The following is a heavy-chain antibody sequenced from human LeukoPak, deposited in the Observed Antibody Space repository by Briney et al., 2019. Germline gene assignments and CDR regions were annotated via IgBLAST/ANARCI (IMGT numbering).Heavy chain of an antibody. CDR3: ATGRGDY. CDR2: IHSGGTT. CDR1: GFIVSGNF. J-gene: IGHJ4*02. D-gene: IGHD3-16*01. V-gene: IGHV3-53*01. Sequence: GGSLRLSCAASGFIVSGNFMSWVRQAPGKGLECVSLIHSGGTTYYADSVKGRFTISRDDSKNTLYLQMNSLRAEDTAVYYCATGRGDYWGQGTLVTVSS.